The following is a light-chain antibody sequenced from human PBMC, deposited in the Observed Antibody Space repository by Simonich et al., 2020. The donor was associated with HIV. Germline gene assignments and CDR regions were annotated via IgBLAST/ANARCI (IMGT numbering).Light chain of an antibody. Sequence: DIVMTQSPDSLAVSLGERATINCESSQSVLYSSNNKNYLAWYQQKPGQPPKLLIYWASTRESGVPDRFSGSGSGTDFTLTISSLQAEDVAVYYCQQYHSTPNTFGQGTKLELK. CDR1: QSVLYSSNNKNY. CDR3: QQYHSTPNT. J-gene: IGKJ2*01. CDR2: WAS. V-gene: IGKV4-1*01.